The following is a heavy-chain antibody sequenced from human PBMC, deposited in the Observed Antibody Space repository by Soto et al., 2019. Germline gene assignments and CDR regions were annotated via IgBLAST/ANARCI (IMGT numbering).Heavy chain of an antibody. CDR1: GGSFRNYY. J-gene: IGHJ5*02. CDR3: TGAERFPRSWFDP. CDR2: VNHSGEA. V-gene: IGHV4-34*01. D-gene: IGHD7-27*01. Sequence: SETLSLTGGVYGGSFRNYYWIWDRQPPGKGREWIGEVNHSGEATYNPSLQSLLTISLDTSNNQFSLKMTSVTAADTAMFVWTGAERFPRSWFDPWGQGAQVTVSS.